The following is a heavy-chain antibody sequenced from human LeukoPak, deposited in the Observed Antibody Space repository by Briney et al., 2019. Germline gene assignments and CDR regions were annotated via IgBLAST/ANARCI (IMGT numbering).Heavy chain of an antibody. J-gene: IGHJ6*03. CDR1: GYTFTSYG. Sequence: ASVKVSCKASGYTFTSYGISWVRQAPGQGLEWMGWISAYNGNTTYAQKLQGRVTMTTDTSTSTAYMELRSLRSDDTAVYYCARGGQEYCSSTSCYRNYYYYMDVWGKGTTVTVSS. V-gene: IGHV1-18*01. CDR3: ARGGQEYCSSTSCYRNYYYYMDV. D-gene: IGHD2-2*01. CDR2: ISAYNGNT.